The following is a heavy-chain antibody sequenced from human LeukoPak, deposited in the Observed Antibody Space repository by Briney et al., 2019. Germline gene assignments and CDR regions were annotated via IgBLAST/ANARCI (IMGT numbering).Heavy chain of an antibody. CDR2: ISYDGSNK. D-gene: IGHD6-13*01. CDR1: GFTFSSYA. Sequence: GGSLRLSCAASGFTFSSYAMHWVRQAPGKGLEWVAVISYDGSNKYYADSVKGRFTISRDNSKNTLYLQMNSLRAGDTAVYYCARVRYVSSWSFDYWGQGTLVTVSS. V-gene: IGHV3-30-3*01. CDR3: ARVRYVSSWSFDY. J-gene: IGHJ4*02.